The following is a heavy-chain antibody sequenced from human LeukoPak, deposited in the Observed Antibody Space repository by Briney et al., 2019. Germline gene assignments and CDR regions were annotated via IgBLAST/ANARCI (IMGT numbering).Heavy chain of an antibody. CDR2: LSDSADKR. V-gene: IGHV3-23*01. CDR1: GFSVSNYG. Sequence: GGSLRLSCAASGFSVSNYGMNWVRQAPGKGLQWVSGLSDSADKRYYADSVKGRFTISRDNARNSLYLQMNSLRAEDTAVYYCASYDILTGLNYWGQGTLVTVSS. D-gene: IGHD3-9*01. CDR3: ASYDILTGLNY. J-gene: IGHJ4*02.